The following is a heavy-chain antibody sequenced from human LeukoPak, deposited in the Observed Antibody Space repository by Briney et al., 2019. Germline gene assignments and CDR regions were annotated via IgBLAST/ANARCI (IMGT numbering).Heavy chain of an antibody. CDR3: ARWDCSGGSCYRYYYYYIDV. J-gene: IGHJ6*03. Sequence: SETLSLTCTVSGGSISDYYWGWIRQPPGKGLEWIGTIYYSGSTYFNPSLKSRVTIPADTSKNQFSLKLSSVTAADTAVYYCARWDCSGGSCYRYYYYYIDVWGKGTTVTVSS. V-gene: IGHV4-39*01. CDR1: GGSISDYY. D-gene: IGHD2-15*01. CDR2: IYYSGST.